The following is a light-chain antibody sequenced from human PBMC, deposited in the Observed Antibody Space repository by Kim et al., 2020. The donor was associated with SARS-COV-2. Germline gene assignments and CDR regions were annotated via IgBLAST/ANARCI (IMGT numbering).Light chain of an antibody. J-gene: IGLJ1*01. CDR1: SSDIGSNT. CDR3: ATWDDRLNGYV. V-gene: IGLV1-44*01. CDR2: SND. Sequence: QSVLTQPPSASGTPGQRVTISCSGSSSDIGSNTVDWYQLLPGVAPKLLIYSNDNRPSGVPARFSASKSGTSASLAITGLQSEDEADFYCATWDDRLNGYVFGTGTKVTVL.